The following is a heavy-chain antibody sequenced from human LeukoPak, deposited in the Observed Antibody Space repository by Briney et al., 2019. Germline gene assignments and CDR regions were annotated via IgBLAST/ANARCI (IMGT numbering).Heavy chain of an antibody. D-gene: IGHD2-8*02. CDR3: ARQNTGQLDS. Sequence: GASVKVSCKASGYTFTDYYMHWVRQAPGQGLEWMGWINAKSGDTKYAQKFQARVTMTRDTSITTTYMEVSRLSSDDTAVYYCARQNTGQLDSWGQVTLVTVSS. CDR2: INAKSGDT. CDR1: GYTFTDYY. V-gene: IGHV1-2*02. J-gene: IGHJ5*01.